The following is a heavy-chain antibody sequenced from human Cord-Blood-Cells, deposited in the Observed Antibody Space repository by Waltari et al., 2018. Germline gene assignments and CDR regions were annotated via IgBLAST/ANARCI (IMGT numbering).Heavy chain of an antibody. Sequence: QVQLVESGGGVVQPGRSLRLSCAGSGFTFSRYAMHWVPPAPGKGLEWVAVISYDGSNKYYADSVKGRFTISRDNSKNTLYLQMNSLRAEDTAVYYCARDPGYDFWSGYPDYWGQGTLVTVSS. D-gene: IGHD3-3*01. CDR2: ISYDGSNK. V-gene: IGHV3-30-3*01. CDR1: GFTFSRYA. CDR3: ARDPGYDFWSGYPDY. J-gene: IGHJ4*02.